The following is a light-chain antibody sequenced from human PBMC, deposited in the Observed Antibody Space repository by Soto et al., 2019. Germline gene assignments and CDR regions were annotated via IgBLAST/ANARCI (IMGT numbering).Light chain of an antibody. CDR2: DVT. V-gene: IGLV2-11*01. Sequence: QSALTQPRSVSGSPGQSVTISCTRTITDVGKYNYVSWYQQHPGKAPKLLMYDVTQRPSGVPDRFSGSKSGNTASLTISGLQAEDEADYYCCSYAGSYTYVFGVGTKVTVL. J-gene: IGLJ1*01. CDR3: CSYAGSYTYV. CDR1: ITDVGKYNY.